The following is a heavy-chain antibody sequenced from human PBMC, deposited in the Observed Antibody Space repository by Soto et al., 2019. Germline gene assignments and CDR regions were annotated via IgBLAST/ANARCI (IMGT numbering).Heavy chain of an antibody. CDR1: GGAFSGYY. D-gene: IGHD6-6*01. Sequence: AETLSLTCAVYGGAFSGYYWSWIRQPPGKGLELLGEINHSGSTNYNPSLKSRVTISVDTSKKQFSLKLSSVTDADTAVYYCARLPLYSSSFYYYYGMDVWGQGTTVT. CDR2: INHSGST. CDR3: ARLPLYSSSFYYYYGMDV. V-gene: IGHV4-34*01. J-gene: IGHJ6*02.